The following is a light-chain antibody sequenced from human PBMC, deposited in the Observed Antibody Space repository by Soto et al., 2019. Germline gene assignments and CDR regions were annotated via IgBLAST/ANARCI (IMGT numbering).Light chain of an antibody. V-gene: IGKV1-5*03. J-gene: IGKJ1*01. Sequence: DIQMTQSPSTLSASVGDRVTITCRASQSISSWLAWYQQKPGKAPKLLIYRASTLKSGVPSRFSGSGSGTEFTLTISSLQPDDFATDYCHHYNSYSEAFGQGTKV. CDR1: QSISSW. CDR2: RAS. CDR3: HHYNSYSEA.